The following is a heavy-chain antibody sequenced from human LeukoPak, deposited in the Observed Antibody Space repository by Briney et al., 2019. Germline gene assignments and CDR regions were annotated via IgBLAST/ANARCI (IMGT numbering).Heavy chain of an antibody. CDR3: ARERRDGYNNLSYYYYMDV. Sequence: PSETLSLTCTVSGGSISSYYWSWLRQPPGKGLEWIGYIYYSGSTNYNPSLKSRVTISVDTSKNQFSLKLSSVTAADTAVYYCARERRDGYNNLSYYYYMDVWGKGTTVTVSS. V-gene: IGHV4-59*12. CDR1: GGSISSYY. D-gene: IGHD5-24*01. J-gene: IGHJ6*03. CDR2: IYYSGST.